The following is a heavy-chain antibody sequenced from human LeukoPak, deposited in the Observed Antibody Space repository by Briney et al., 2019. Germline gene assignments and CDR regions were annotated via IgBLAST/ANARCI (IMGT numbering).Heavy chain of an antibody. CDR2: ISSNGGST. D-gene: IGHD6-13*01. CDR3: VKAVIAAAGTGSCDY. CDR1: GFTFSSYA. V-gene: IGHV3-64D*06. Sequence: PGGSLRLSCSASGFTFSSYAMHWVRQAPGKGLEYVSAISSNGGSTYYADSVKGRFTISRDNSKNTLYLQMSSLRAEDTAVYYCVKAVIAAAGTGSCDYWGQGTLVTVSS. J-gene: IGHJ4*02.